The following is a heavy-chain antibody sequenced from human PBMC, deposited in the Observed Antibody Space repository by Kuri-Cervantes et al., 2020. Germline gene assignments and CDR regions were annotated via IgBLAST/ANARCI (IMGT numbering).Heavy chain of an antibody. CDR2: IYFSGTT. J-gene: IGHJ6*03. CDR3: AREYYYYMDN. V-gene: IGHV4-61*08. Sequence: SETLSLTCTVSGGSVSSGAYYWTWIRQPPGKELEWIGNIYFSGTTNYNPSLKSRVTISIDTSNNQFSLKLTSVTAADTAVYYCAREYYYYMDNWGKGTTVTVSS. CDR1: GGSVSSGAYY.